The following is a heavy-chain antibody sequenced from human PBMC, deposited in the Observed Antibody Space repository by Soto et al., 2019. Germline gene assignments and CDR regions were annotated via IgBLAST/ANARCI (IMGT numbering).Heavy chain of an antibody. CDR1: GSSISSGGYT. V-gene: IGHV4-30-2*01. CDR2: IYPSAST. Sequence: PSETLSLTCAVSGSSISSGGYTWNSTRQPTGKGLEWLGYIYPSASTYYNPTLKSRVTISVDRSKNQFSLKLSSVTAADTAVYYCARDRRGAGNNAFDSWGQGTMVTVSS. D-gene: IGHD1-1*01. J-gene: IGHJ3*02. CDR3: ARDRRGAGNNAFDS.